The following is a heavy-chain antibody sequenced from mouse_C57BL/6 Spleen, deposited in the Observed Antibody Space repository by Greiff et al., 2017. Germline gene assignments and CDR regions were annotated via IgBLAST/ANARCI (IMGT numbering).Heavy chain of an antibody. CDR2: IWRGGST. CDR3: AKKGSSYAYAMDY. CDR1: GFSLTSYG. Sequence: VMLVESGPGLVQPSQSLSITCTVSGFSLTSYGVHWVRQSPGKGLEWLGVIWRGGSTDYNAAFMSRLSITKDNSKSQVFFKMNSLQADDTAIYYCAKKGSSYAYAMDYWGQGTSVTVSS. V-gene: IGHV2-5*01. J-gene: IGHJ4*01. D-gene: IGHD1-1*01.